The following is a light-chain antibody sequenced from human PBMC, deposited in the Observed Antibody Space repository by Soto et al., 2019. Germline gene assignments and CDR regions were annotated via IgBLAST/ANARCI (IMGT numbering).Light chain of an antibody. CDR3: QQRSNWPPIT. CDR2: GAS. J-gene: IGKJ5*01. Sequence: AIQMTQSPSSLSASVGDRVTISCGASQGIGNALGWYQQKPGKPPKVLIYGASNLQSGVPSRFSGSGSGTDFTLTISSLEPEDFAVYYCQQRSNWPPITFGQGTRLEIK. V-gene: IGKV1-6*01. CDR1: QGIGNA.